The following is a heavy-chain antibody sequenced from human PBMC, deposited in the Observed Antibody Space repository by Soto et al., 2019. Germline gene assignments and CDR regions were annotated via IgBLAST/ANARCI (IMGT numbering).Heavy chain of an antibody. V-gene: IGHV4-34*01. Sequence: QVQLQQWGTGQLKSSETLSLTCAVNGGSFSGYYWSWIRQPPGKGLEWLEEIHHSGSTNYNPSLKSRVTISLDTSKNQFSLKLNSVTAADTAVYYCATIVVVASTMRDDAFDIWGQGTMVTVSS. J-gene: IGHJ3*02. CDR1: GGSFSGYY. D-gene: IGHD2-2*01. CDR2: IHHSGST. CDR3: ATIVVVASTMRDDAFDI.